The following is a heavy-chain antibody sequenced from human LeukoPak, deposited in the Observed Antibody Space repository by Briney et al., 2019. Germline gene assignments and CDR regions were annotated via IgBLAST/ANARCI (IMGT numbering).Heavy chain of an antibody. V-gene: IGHV3-30*03. CDR2: ISNDGSDE. CDR1: GFTFSSHG. CDR3: ARGCATPYCFLIDY. D-gene: IGHD2-21*01. J-gene: IGHJ4*02. Sequence: GGSLRLSCAASGFTFSSHGMHWVRQAPGKGLEWGSNISNDGSDEDYVDSVKGRFTISRDNSKNTLQLQMNSLGAEDTAVYYCARGCATPYCFLIDYWGQGTLVTVSS.